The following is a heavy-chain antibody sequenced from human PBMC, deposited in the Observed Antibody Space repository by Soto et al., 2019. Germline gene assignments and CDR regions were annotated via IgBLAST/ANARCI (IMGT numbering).Heavy chain of an antibody. J-gene: IGHJ3*02. CDR1: GFTFSSYS. Sequence: PGGSLRLSCAASGFTFSSYSMNWVRQAPGKGLEWVSSISSSSSYIYYADSVKGRFTISRDNAKNSLYLQMNSLRAEDTAVYYCARDKSASGSYFSTPDAFDIWGQGTMVTVS. CDR3: ARDKSASGSYFSTPDAFDI. CDR2: ISSSSSYI. D-gene: IGHD1-26*01. V-gene: IGHV3-21*01.